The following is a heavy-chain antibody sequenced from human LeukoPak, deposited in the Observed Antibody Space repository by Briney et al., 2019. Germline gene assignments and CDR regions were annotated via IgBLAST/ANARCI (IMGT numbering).Heavy chain of an antibody. CDR3: ARDGGSGSYYGFDY. Sequence: KPSETLSLTCAVYGGSFSGYYWSWIRQPPGKGLEWIGEINHSGSTNYNPSLKSRVTISVDTSKNQFSLKLSSVTAADTAVYYCARDGGSGSYYGFDYWGQGTLVTVSS. CDR2: INHSGST. J-gene: IGHJ4*02. V-gene: IGHV4-34*01. D-gene: IGHD1-26*01. CDR1: GGSFSGYY.